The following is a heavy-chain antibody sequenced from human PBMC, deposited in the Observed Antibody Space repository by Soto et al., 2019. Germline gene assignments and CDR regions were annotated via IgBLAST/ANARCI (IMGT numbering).Heavy chain of an antibody. Sequence: GSLRLSCAVSGLTFSRYAMFWVRQAPGKGLESLLAISSTGGRTYYADSVKGRFTISRDNSKHTLYLQMSSLSAEDTAVYYCVKGNLRVIEYPSHDMDVWGQGTTVTVSS. J-gene: IGHJ6*02. V-gene: IGHV3-64D*06. CDR3: VKGNLRVIEYPSHDMDV. CDR1: GLTFSRYA. D-gene: IGHD1-1*01. CDR2: ISSTGGRT.